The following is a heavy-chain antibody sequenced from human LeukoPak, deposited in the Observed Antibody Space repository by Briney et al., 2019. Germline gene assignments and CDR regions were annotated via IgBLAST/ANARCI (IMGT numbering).Heavy chain of an antibody. CDR3: AREGFYSGYDR. Sequence: PGGSLRLSCAASGFTFSSYSMNWVRQAPGKGLEWVSYINTIASAKTYADSVKGRFTISRDNAKNSLSLQMNNLRDDDTAVYYCAREGFYSGYDRWGQGTLVTVSS. J-gene: IGHJ4*02. CDR2: INTIASAK. CDR1: GFTFSSYS. V-gene: IGHV3-48*02. D-gene: IGHD5-12*01.